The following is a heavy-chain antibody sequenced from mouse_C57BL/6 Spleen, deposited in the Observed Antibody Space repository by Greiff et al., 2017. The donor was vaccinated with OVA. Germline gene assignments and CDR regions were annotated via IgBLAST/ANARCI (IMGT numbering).Heavy chain of an antibody. CDR3: ARKRDYGSSYGGLFDY. V-gene: IGHV1-69*01. D-gene: IGHD1-1*01. J-gene: IGHJ2*01. Sequence: QVQLQQPGAELVMPGASVKLSCKASGYTFTSYWMHWVKQRPGQGLEWIGEIDPSDSYTNYNQQFKGKSTLTVDKSSSTAYMQLSSLTSEDSAVYYCARKRDYGSSYGGLFDYWGQGTTLTVSS. CDR2: IDPSDSYT. CDR1: GYTFTSYW.